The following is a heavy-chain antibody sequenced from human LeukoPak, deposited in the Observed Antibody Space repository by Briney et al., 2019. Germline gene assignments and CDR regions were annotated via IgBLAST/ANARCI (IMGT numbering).Heavy chain of an antibody. J-gene: IGHJ4*02. CDR2: VSYDGSNK. Sequence: PGRPLRLSCAPSGVIFNNFAFHWVRQAPGKGLEWIAAVSYDGSNKYYADSVRGRLTISRDNSKNTLYLQMNSLRAEDTAVYYCARAGRADGDYHYFDYWGQGTLVTVSS. D-gene: IGHD4-17*01. CDR3: ARAGRADGDYHYFDY. V-gene: IGHV3-30-3*01. CDR1: GVIFNNFA.